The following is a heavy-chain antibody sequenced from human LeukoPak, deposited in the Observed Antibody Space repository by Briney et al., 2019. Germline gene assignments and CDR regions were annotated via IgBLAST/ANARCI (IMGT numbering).Heavy chain of an antibody. Sequence: GGSLRLSRAASGFTFSSYWMSWVRQAPGKGLEWVANIKQDGSEKNYVDSVKGRFTISRDNAKNSLFLQMNSLRPEDTAVYYCARDSGRINYWGQGTLVTVSS. V-gene: IGHV3-7*01. D-gene: IGHD6-19*01. CDR1: GFTFSSYW. CDR3: ARDSGRINY. CDR2: IKQDGSEK. J-gene: IGHJ4*02.